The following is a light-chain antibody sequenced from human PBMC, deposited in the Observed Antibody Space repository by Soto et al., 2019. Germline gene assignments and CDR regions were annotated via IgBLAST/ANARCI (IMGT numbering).Light chain of an antibody. V-gene: IGKV3-20*01. CDR1: QSVSSSY. CDR3: QQYGSSPPLT. Sequence: EILLTQSPGTLSLSPGERATLPCRASQSVSSSYLAWYQQKPGQAPRLLIYGASSRANGIPVRFSGSGSGTDLTLTISRLEPEDFAVYYCQQYGSSPPLTFGGGTKVDIK. CDR2: GAS. J-gene: IGKJ4*01.